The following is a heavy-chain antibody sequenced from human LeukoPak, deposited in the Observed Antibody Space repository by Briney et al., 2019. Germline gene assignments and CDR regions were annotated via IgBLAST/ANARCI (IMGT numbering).Heavy chain of an antibody. Sequence: GGSLRLSCAASGFTFDDYSMHWVRQAPGKGLEWVSFISGSGNTIYYADSVKGRFTISRDTSKDTLYLQMNSLRAEDTALYYCARSLVTLDYWGQGTLVTVSS. CDR1: GFTFDDYS. CDR2: ISGSGNTI. V-gene: IGHV3-23*01. CDR3: ARSLVTLDY. D-gene: IGHD4-23*01. J-gene: IGHJ4*02.